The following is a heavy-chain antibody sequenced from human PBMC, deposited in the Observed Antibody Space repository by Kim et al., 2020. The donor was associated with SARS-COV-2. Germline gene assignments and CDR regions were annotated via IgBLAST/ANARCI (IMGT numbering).Heavy chain of an antibody. CDR1: GGTFSSYA. D-gene: IGHD2-21*02. CDR2: IIPIFGTA. J-gene: IGHJ4*02. CDR3: ARQGTGIGVVVTATWYYFDY. V-gene: IGHV1-69*13. Sequence: SVKVSCKASGGTFSSYAISWVRQAPGQGLEWMGGIIPIFGTANYAQKFQGRVTITADESTSTAYMELSSLRSEDTAVYYCARQGTGIGVVVTATWYYFDYWGQGTLVTVSS.